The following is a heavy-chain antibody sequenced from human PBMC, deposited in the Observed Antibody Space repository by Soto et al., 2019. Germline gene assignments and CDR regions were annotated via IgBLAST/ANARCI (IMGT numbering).Heavy chain of an antibody. CDR3: AQDRAGNGGGDFDC. CDR2: ISASAIST. D-gene: IGHD6-19*01. J-gene: IGHJ4*02. Sequence: EVQLLESGGGLVQPGGSLRLSCAASGFTFSSYAMSWVRQAPGKGLEWVSAISASAISTYYADSVKGRFTISRDNSKNTRYLQMNSRRAEDTAVYYCAQDRAGNGGGDFDCWGQGTLVTVSS. CDR1: GFTFSSYA. V-gene: IGHV3-23*01.